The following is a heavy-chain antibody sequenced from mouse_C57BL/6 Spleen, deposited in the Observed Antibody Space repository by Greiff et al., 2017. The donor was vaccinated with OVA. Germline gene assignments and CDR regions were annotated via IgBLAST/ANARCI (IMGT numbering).Heavy chain of an antibody. V-gene: IGHV1-55*01. D-gene: IGHD2-10*02. J-gene: IGHJ2*01. Sequence: QVQLQQPGAELVKPGASVKMSCKASGYTFTSYWITWVKQRPGQGLEWIGEIYPGSGSTNYNEKFKSKATLTVDTSSSTAYMQLSSLTSEVSAVYYCARDEGMEGFDYWGQGTTLTVSS. CDR2: IYPGSGST. CDR3: ARDEGMEGFDY. CDR1: GYTFTSYW.